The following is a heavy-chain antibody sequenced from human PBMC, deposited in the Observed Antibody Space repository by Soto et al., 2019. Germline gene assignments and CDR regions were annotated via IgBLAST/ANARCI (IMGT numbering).Heavy chain of an antibody. CDR3: ARTYYDFWSGTAPFEY. Sequence: PSETLSLTCTVSGGSISSYYWSWIRQPPGKGLEWIGYIYYSGSTNYNPSLKSRVTISVDTSKNQFSLKLSSVTAADTAVYYCARTYYDFWSGTAPFEYWGQGTLVTVSS. D-gene: IGHD3-3*01. J-gene: IGHJ4*02. CDR2: IYYSGST. CDR1: GGSISSYY. V-gene: IGHV4-59*01.